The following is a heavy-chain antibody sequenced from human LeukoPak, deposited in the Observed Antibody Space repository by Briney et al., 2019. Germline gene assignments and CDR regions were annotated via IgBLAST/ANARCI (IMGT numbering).Heavy chain of an antibody. CDR2: IYTGGGT. Sequence: SETLSLTCAVYGGSFSGYYWTWIRQSAGTRLEWIGRIYTGGGTYYNPSLMSRVTMSLDMSKNQFSLKLRSVTAADTAVYYCARCGGGWGSWFDSWGQGTLVTVSA. CDR3: ARCGGGWGSWFDS. D-gene: IGHD3-16*01. J-gene: IGHJ5*01. V-gene: IGHV4-59*10. CDR1: GGSFSGYY.